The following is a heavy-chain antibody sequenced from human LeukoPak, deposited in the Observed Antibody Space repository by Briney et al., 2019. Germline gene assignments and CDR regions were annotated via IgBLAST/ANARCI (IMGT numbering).Heavy chain of an antibody. CDR2: ISYDGSNK. Sequence: GGSMRLSCAASGFTFSSYAMHWVRQAPGKGLEWVAVISYDGSNKYYADSVKGRFTISRDNSKNTLYLQMNSLRAEDTAVYYCARDPGYSSGWYRYFDYWGQGTLVTVSS. CDR1: GFTFSSYA. CDR3: ARDPGYSSGWYRYFDY. J-gene: IGHJ4*02. V-gene: IGHV3-30-3*01. D-gene: IGHD6-19*01.